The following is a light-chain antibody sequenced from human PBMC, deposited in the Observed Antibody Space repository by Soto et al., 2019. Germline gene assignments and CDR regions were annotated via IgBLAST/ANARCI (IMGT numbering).Light chain of an antibody. Sequence: QSVLTQPASVSGSPGQSITISCTGTSSDVGGYNYVSWYQLHPGIAHKLMIYEVSNRPSGVSNRFSGSKSGNTASLTISGLQADDEADYYCSSYTSTKTHYVFGTGTKVTVL. J-gene: IGLJ1*01. V-gene: IGLV2-14*01. CDR3: SSYTSTKTHYV. CDR1: SSDVGGYNY. CDR2: EVS.